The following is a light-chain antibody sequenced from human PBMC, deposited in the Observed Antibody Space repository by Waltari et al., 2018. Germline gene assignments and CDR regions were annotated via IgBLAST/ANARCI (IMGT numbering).Light chain of an antibody. V-gene: IGKV4-1*01. Sequence: DIVMTQSPDSLAVSLGERATIHCKSSQSVLYISNTKYYLSWYQQKSGQSPSLLIYWASTREAGVPDRFSGSGSGTDFTLTINGLQPEDAAVYFCHQYYLTPWTFGQGTKLEIK. CDR1: QSVLYISNTKYY. CDR2: WAS. CDR3: HQYYLTPWT. J-gene: IGKJ1*01.